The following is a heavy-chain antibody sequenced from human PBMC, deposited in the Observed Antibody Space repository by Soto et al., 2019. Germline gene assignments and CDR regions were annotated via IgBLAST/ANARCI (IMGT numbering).Heavy chain of an antibody. CDR2: INHSGST. Sequence: QVQLQQWGAGLLKPSETLSLTCAVYGGSFSGYYWSWIRQSPGKGLEWIGEINHSGSTNYNPSLESRVTMSVDASRKQFSMRLSPVTAADTAMYYCASGIRSISSAGAVAWFDPWGQGTPVTVSS. V-gene: IGHV4-34*01. CDR1: GGSFSGYY. J-gene: IGHJ5*02. D-gene: IGHD6-19*01. CDR3: ASGIRSISSAGAVAWFDP.